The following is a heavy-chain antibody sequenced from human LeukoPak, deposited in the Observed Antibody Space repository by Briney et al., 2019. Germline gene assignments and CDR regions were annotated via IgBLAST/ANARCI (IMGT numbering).Heavy chain of an antibody. CDR1: GFTFSSYW. V-gene: IGHV3-7*01. Sequence: GGSLRLSCAASGFTFSSYWMSGVRQAPGKGLEWVANIKQDGSEKYYVDSVKGRFTISRDNAKNSLYLQTNSLRAEDTAVYYCARETPTYCFDYWGQGTLVTVSS. D-gene: IGHD2-15*01. CDR3: ARETPTYCFDY. CDR2: IKQDGSEK. J-gene: IGHJ4*02.